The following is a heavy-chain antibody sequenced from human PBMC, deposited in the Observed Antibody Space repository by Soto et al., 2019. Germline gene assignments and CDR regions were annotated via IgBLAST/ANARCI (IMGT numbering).Heavy chain of an antibody. J-gene: IGHJ6*03. CDR3: AKDHCSSTSCYAAGVAMDV. CDR2: ISGSGGST. D-gene: IGHD2-2*01. Sequence: GGSLRLSCAASGFTFSSYAMSWVRQAPGKGLEWVSAISGSGGSTYYADSVKGRFTISRDNSKNTLYLQMNSLRAEDTAVYYCAKDHCSSTSCYAAGVAMDVWGKGATVTVSS. CDR1: GFTFSSYA. V-gene: IGHV3-23*01.